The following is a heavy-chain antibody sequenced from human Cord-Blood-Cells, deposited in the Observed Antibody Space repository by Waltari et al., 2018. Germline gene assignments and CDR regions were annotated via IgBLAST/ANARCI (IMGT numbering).Heavy chain of an antibody. J-gene: IGHJ4*02. Sequence: QVQLQQWGAGLLTPSETLSLTCAVYVGSLSGSYWRWIRQPPGKGLEWIGEINHSGSTNYNPSLKSRVTISVDTSKNQFSLKLSSVTAADTAVYYCAIGRKRWLQFGSRIIDYWGQGTLVTVSS. V-gene: IGHV4-34*01. CDR2: INHSGST. CDR1: VGSLSGSY. CDR3: AIGRKRWLQFGSRIIDY. D-gene: IGHD5-12*01.